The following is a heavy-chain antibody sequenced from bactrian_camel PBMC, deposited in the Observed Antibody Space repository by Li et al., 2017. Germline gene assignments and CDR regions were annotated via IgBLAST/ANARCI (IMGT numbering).Heavy chain of an antibody. CDR3: SGAPGADY. V-gene: IGHV3S67*01. D-gene: IGHD3*01. CDR2: IDSDGRI. Sequence: DVQLVESGGGSVQAGGSLRLSCVASGYTYTSFYAAWFRQAPGKEREGVATIDSDGRISYADSVKGRFTISGDSAKNTVYLEMNNLKVEDTARYYCSGAPGADYWGQGTQVTVS. CDR1: GYTYTSFY. J-gene: IGHJ4*01.